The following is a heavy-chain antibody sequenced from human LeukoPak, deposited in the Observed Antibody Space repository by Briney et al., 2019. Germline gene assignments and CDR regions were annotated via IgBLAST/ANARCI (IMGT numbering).Heavy chain of an antibody. CDR3: ARTFDRSPYYYYYMDV. J-gene: IGHJ6*03. Sequence: GASVKVSCKASGYTFTGYYMHWVRQAPGQGLEWMGWINPNSGGTNYAQKFQGRVAMTRDTSISTAYMELSRLRSDDTAVYYCARTFDRSPYYYYYMDVWGKGTTVTISS. CDR2: INPNSGGT. D-gene: IGHD3-16*01. V-gene: IGHV1-2*02. CDR1: GYTFTGYY.